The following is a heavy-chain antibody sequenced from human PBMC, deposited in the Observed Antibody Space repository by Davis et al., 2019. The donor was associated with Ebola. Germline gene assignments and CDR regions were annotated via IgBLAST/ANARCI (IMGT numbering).Heavy chain of an antibody. D-gene: IGHD4-17*01. J-gene: IGHJ4*02. Sequence: SETLSLTCAVYGGSFSGYYWGWIRQPPGKGLEWIGSIYYSGSTYYNPSLKSRVTISVDTSKNQFSLKLSSVTAADTAVYYCARVFYGGYYSVGGGEGGTFDYWGQGTLVTVTS. CDR3: ARVFYGGYYSVGGGEGGTFDY. CDR2: IYYSGST. V-gene: IGHV4-34*01. CDR1: GGSFSGYY.